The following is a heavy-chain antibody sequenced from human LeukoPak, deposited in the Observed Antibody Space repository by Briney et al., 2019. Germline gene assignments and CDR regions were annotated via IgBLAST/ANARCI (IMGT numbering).Heavy chain of an antibody. CDR1: GFTFSSHG. CDR3: AKDPYSSGPYNWFDP. D-gene: IGHD6-19*01. Sequence: GGSLRLSCAASGFTFSSHGMNWVRQAPGKGLEWVSGISPSGDSTYYADSVKGLFTISRDNSKNTLYLQMNRLRAEDTAVYYCAKDPYSSGPYNWFDPWGQGTLVTVSS. V-gene: IGHV3-23*01. CDR2: ISPSGDST. J-gene: IGHJ5*02.